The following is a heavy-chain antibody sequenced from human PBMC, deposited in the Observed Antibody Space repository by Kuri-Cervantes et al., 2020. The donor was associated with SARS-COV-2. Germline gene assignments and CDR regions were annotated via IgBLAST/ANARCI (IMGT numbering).Heavy chain of an antibody. CDR1: GFTFSSYA. J-gene: IGHJ6*02. V-gene: IGHV3-30-3*01. Sequence: GESLKISCAASGFTFSSYAMHWVRQAPGKGLEWVAVISYDGSNKYYADSVKGRFTISRDNSKNTLYLQMNSLRAEDTAVYYCARGGYGSGRLTPYYYGMDVWGQGTTVTVSS. CDR2: ISYDGSNK. D-gene: IGHD3-10*01. CDR3: ARGGYGSGRLTPYYYGMDV.